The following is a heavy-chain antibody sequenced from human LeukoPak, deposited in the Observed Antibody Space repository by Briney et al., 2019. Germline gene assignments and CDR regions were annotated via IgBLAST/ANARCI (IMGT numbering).Heavy chain of an antibody. D-gene: IGHD3-10*01. Sequence: PGGSLRLSCAAPGFTFSSYSMNWVRQAPGKGLEWVSSISSSSSYRYYADSVKGRFTISRDNAKNSLYLQMNSLRAEDTAVYYCASGITMVRGSTHFDYWGQGTLVTVSS. J-gene: IGHJ4*02. CDR3: ASGITMVRGSTHFDY. CDR1: GFTFSSYS. V-gene: IGHV3-21*01. CDR2: ISSSSSYR.